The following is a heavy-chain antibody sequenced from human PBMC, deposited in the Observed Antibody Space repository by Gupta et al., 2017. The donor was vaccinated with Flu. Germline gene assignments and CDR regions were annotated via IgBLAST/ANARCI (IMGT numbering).Heavy chain of an antibody. CDR2: VKSKTDGGTT. D-gene: IGHD4-4*01. Sequence: KGLEWVGRVKSKTDGGTTDYAAPVKGRFTISRDDSKKTLYLQMNTLKTEDTAVYYCTTASEEIVTVSTVYYYYYHMDVWGTGTTVTVSS. J-gene: IGHJ6*03. CDR3: TTASEEIVTVSTVYYYYYHMDV. V-gene: IGHV3-15*01.